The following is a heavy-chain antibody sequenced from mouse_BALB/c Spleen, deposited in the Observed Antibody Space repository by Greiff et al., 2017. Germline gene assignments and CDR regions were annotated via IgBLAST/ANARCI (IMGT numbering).Heavy chain of an antibody. V-gene: IGHV5-17*02. CDR2: ISSGSSTI. Sequence: EVHLVESGGGLVQPGGSRKLSCAASGFTFSSFGMHWVRQAPEKGLEWVAYISSGSSTIYYADTVKGRFTISRDNPKNTLFLQMTSLRSEDTAMYYCAREGLGKAWFAYWGQGTLVTVSA. CDR1: GFTFSSFG. D-gene: IGHD3-3*01. J-gene: IGHJ3*01. CDR3: AREGLGKAWFAY.